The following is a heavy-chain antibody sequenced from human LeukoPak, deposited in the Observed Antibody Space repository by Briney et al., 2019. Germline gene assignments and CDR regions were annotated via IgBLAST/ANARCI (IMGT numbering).Heavy chain of an antibody. J-gene: IGHJ4*02. CDR2: ISYSGST. CDR3: ARGPSVAAHLDY. CDR1: GGSINSYY. D-gene: IGHD5-12*01. Sequence: SETLSLTCTVSGGSINSYYWSWIRQPPGKGLEWIGYISYSGSTNYNPSLKSRVTISVDMSKNQFSLKLSSVTAADTAVYFCARGPSVAAHLDYWGQGTLVTVSS. V-gene: IGHV4-59*12.